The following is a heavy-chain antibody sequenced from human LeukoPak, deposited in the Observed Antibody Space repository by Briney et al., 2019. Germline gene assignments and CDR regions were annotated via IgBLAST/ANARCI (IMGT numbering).Heavy chain of an antibody. V-gene: IGHV1-8*03. CDR2: MNPNSGNT. CDR3: ARRYCSGGSCYGAFDI. J-gene: IGHJ3*02. D-gene: IGHD2-15*01. CDR1: GYTFTSYD. Sequence: ASVTVSCKASGYTFTSYDINWVRQATGQGLEWMGWMNPNSGNTGYAQKFQGRVTITRDPSISTAYLQWSSLKASDTAMYYCARRYCSGGSCYGAFDIWGQGTMVTVSS.